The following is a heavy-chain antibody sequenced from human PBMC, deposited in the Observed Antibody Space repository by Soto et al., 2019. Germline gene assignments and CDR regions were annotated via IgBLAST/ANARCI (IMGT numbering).Heavy chain of an antibody. CDR3: VRHVAAGDV. D-gene: IGHD2-8*02. CDR1: GYTFINYY. J-gene: IGHJ4*02. CDR2: INPTGGST. V-gene: IGHV1-46*01. Sequence: QVQLVQSGAEVKKPGASVKVSCKASGYTFINYYIHWVRQAPGHGLEWMAIINPTGGSTNYAQKLQGSLTLTMDTHTTTVYMAPSSLSSEDTAIYYCVRHVAAGDVWGKGSLVTVSS.